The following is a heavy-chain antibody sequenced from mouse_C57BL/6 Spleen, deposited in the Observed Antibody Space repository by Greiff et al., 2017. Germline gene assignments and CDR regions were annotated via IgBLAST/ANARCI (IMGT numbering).Heavy chain of an antibody. J-gene: IGHJ2*01. Sequence: VQLQQSGPELVKPGASVKISCKASGYTFTDYYMNWVKQSHGKSLEWIGDINPNNGGTSYNQKFKGKATLTVDKSSSTAYMELRSLTSEDSAVYYCARRFYGNYLYYFDYCGQGTTLTVSS. CDR3: ARRFYGNYLYYFDY. V-gene: IGHV1-26*01. D-gene: IGHD2-1*01. CDR1: GYTFTDYY. CDR2: INPNNGGT.